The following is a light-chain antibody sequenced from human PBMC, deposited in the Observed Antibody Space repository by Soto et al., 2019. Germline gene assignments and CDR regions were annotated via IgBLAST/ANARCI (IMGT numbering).Light chain of an antibody. CDR1: QSVSSN. CDR3: QQYNNWPPYT. CDR2: GAS. J-gene: IGKJ2*01. Sequence: EIVMTQSPGTLSVSPGERATLSCRASQSVSSNLAWYQQKPGQAPRLLIYGASTRATGIPARFSGSGSGTAFTLTISSLQAEDFAVYYCQQYNNWPPYTFGQGTKLEIK. V-gene: IGKV3-15*01.